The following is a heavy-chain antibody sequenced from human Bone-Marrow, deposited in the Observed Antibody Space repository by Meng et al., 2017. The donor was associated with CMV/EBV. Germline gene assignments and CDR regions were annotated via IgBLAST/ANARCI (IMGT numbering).Heavy chain of an antibody. Sequence: LSCPASGFTFSSYAMHWVRQAPGKGLEWVSVISSGGSTYYADSMKGRFTISRDNSKNTLYLQMNSLRAEDTAVYYCAGGVATIGPFNYWGQGTLVTVSS. D-gene: IGHD5-12*01. CDR1: GFTFSSYA. V-gene: IGHV3-53*01. CDR2: ISSGGST. CDR3: AGGVATIGPFNY. J-gene: IGHJ4*02.